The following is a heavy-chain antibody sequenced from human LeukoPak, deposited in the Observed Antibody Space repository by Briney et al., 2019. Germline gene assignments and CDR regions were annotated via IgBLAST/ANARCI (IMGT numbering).Heavy chain of an antibody. J-gene: IGHJ4*02. Sequence: GGSLRLSCAASGFTFSNHGMNWVRQAPGKGLEWLSGVSPPGGGTYYADSVKGRFTISRDNAKNSLYLQMNSLRAEDTAVYYCARVEDFDYWGQGTLVTVSS. CDR1: GFTFSNHG. V-gene: IGHV3-21*01. D-gene: IGHD5-24*01. CDR3: ARVEDFDY. CDR2: VSPPGGGT.